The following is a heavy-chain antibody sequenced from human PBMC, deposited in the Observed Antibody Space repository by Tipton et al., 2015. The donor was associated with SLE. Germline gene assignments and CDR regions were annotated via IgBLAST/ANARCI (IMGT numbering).Heavy chain of an antibody. D-gene: IGHD4-17*01. CDR1: GFTFSSYS. CDR2: ISSSSSTI. V-gene: IGHV3-48*01. CDR3: ARDLDTVTPYYDGMDV. J-gene: IGHJ6*02. Sequence: GSLRLSCAASGFTFSSYSMNWVRQAPGKGLEWVPYISSSSSTIYYADSVKGRFTISRDNAKNSLYLQMNSLRAEDTAVYYCARDLDTVTPYYDGMDVWGQGTTVTVSS.